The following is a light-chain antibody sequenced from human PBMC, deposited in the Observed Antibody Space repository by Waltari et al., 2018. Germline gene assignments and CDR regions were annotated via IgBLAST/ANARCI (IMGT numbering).Light chain of an antibody. Sequence: EIVMTQSPATLSVSPGERATPSCRASQSVSSNLAWYQQKPGQAPRLLIYGASTRATGIPARFRGSGSGTEFTLTISSLQSEDFAVYYCQQYNNWPPVTFGQGTRLEIK. CDR3: QQYNNWPPVT. CDR2: GAS. J-gene: IGKJ5*01. CDR1: QSVSSN. V-gene: IGKV3-15*01.